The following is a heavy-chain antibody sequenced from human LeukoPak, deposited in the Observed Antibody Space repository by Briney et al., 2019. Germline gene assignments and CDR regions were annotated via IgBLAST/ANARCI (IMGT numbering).Heavy chain of an antibody. D-gene: IGHD2-2*01. V-gene: IGHV1-18*01. CDR2: ISAYNGNT. CDR3: ARVAPPRYCSSSSCYRFFDY. CDR1: GYTFTSYG. Sequence: ASVKVSCKASGYTFTSYGISWVRQAPGQGLEWMGWISAYNGNTNYAQKFQGRVTMTTDTSTSTAYMELRSLRSDDTAVYYCARVAPPRYCSSSSCYRFFDYWGQGTLVTVSS. J-gene: IGHJ4*02.